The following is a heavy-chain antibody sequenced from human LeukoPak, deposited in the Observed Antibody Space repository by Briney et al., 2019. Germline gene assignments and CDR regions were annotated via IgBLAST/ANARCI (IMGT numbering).Heavy chain of an antibody. CDR1: GGSLSRGGDY. D-gene: IGHD6-19*01. J-gene: IGHJ5*02. Sequence: SETLSLTCTVSGGSLSRGGDYWTWIRQHPGKGLEWIGNTYYGGSTYYNPSLKSRGTISIDTSKNQFSLKLSSVTAADTAVYYCAKSDNSGWLTWFDPWGQGTLVTVSS. CDR2: TYYGGST. CDR3: AKSDNSGWLTWFDP. V-gene: IGHV4-31*03.